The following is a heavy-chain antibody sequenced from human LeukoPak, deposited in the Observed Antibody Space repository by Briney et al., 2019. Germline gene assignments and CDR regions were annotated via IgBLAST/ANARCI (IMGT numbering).Heavy chain of an antibody. J-gene: IGHJ4*02. CDR2: LSNDAVNK. D-gene: IGHD3-9*01. CDR1: GFTFNDYA. Sequence: GRSLRLSCTASGFTFNDYAMHWFRQAPGKGLEGGVVLSNDAVNKYFADSVTVRFTNSRDNSKNTLYLKMKSLRGEDAAVYFCAGTHRSHDILSGYFDYWGQGILVTVSS. CDR3: AGTHRSHDILSGYFDY. V-gene: IGHV3-30*04.